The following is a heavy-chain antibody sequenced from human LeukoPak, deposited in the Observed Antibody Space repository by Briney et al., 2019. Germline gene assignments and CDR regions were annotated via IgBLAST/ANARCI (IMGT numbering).Heavy chain of an antibody. V-gene: IGHV1-69*13. CDR3: ARLTVTTAHYYYYYGMDV. Sequence: ASVKVSCKASGGTFSSYAISWVRQAPGQGLEWMGGIIPIFSTANYAQKFQGRVTITADESTSTAYMELSSLRSEDTAVYYCARLTVTTAHYYYYYGMDVWGQGTTVTVSS. J-gene: IGHJ6*02. D-gene: IGHD4-11*01. CDR2: IIPIFSTA. CDR1: GGTFSSYA.